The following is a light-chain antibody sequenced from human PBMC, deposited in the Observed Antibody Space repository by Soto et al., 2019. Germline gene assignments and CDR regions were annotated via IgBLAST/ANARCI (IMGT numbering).Light chain of an antibody. CDR2: DAS. CDR3: QQFNNWPPV. V-gene: IGKV3-15*01. J-gene: IGKJ3*01. CDR1: QSVGRN. Sequence: EIVMTQSPVTLSVPPGERATLSCRASQSVGRNVAWYQQKPGQAPRLLMYDASNRATGIPARFSGSGSGTEFTLTISSLQSDDFADYYCQQFNNWPPVFGPGTTVDIK.